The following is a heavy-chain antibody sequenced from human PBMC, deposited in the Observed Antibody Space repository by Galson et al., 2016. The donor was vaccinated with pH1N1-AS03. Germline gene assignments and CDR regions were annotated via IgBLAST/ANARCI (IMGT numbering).Heavy chain of an antibody. V-gene: IGHV1-69*06. J-gene: IGHJ5*02. CDR1: GGTFTSYA. CDR2: IIPLFGKS. Sequence: SVKVSCKASGGTFTSYAISWVRQAPGQGLEWVGGIIPLFGKSNYAKKFQGRVTITADKSTSAAYMELSSLRSEDTAGYYCARATLSSGGSSGWFDPWGQGTLVTVSS. D-gene: IGHD3-10*01. CDR3: ARATLSSGGSSGWFDP.